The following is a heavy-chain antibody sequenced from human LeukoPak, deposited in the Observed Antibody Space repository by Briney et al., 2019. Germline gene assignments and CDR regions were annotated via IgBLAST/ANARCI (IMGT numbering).Heavy chain of an antibody. J-gene: IGHJ3*02. V-gene: IGHV3-21*01. Sequence: GGSLRLSCAASGFTFSSYSMNWVRQAPGKGLEWVSSISSSSSYIYYADSVKGRFTISRDNAKNSLYLQMNSLRAEDTAVYYCARAPHLNYYDKGAFDIWGQGTMVTVSS. CDR1: GFTFSSYS. CDR2: ISSSSSYI. D-gene: IGHD3-22*01. CDR3: ARAPHLNYYDKGAFDI.